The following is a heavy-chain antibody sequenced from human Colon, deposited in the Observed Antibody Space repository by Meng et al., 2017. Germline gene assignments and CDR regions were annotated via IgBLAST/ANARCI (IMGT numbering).Heavy chain of an antibody. CDR1: GVSISTTNW. J-gene: IGHJ4*02. Sequence: QMQLRESGPGLVKPSGTPSLTCAVSGVSISTTNWWTWFRQSPGKGLEWIGEIAHTGRTNYNRSLKSRVTVSMDKSKNHFSLNVTSVTAADTAVYYCGTTDINYCPIHYWGQGTLVTVSS. V-gene: IGHV4-4*02. CDR2: IAHTGRT. D-gene: IGHD1/OR15-1a*01. CDR3: GTTDINYCPIHY.